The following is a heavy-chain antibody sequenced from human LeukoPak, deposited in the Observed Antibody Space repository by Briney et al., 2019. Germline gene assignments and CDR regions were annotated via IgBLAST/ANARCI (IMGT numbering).Heavy chain of an antibody. V-gene: IGHV4-59*08. CDR2: VYDSGST. D-gene: IGHD6-19*01. J-gene: IGHJ5*02. CDR1: GGSISSYY. CDR3: ARGHSSGWYSNWFDP. Sequence: SETLSLTCTVSGGSISSYYWSWIRQPPGKGLEWIGYVYDSGSTNYNPSLKSRVTISVDTSKNQFSLKLSSVTAADTAVYYCARGHSSGWYSNWFDPWGQGTLVTVSS.